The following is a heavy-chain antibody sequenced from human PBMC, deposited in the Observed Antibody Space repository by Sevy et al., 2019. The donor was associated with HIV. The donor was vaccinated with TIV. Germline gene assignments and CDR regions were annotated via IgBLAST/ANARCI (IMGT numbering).Heavy chain of an antibody. CDR1: GGTFNIYA. CDR2: IIPIFDTT. V-gene: IGHV1-69*13. Sequence: ASVKVSCKASGGTFNIYAISWVRQAPGQGLEWMGRIIPIFDTTDYAQKFQGRVTITADESTSTTYMELSGLRSEDTAMYYCAREAPPDYDSGSYYIADYWGQGTLVTVSS. CDR3: AREAPPDYDSGSYYIADY. J-gene: IGHJ4*02. D-gene: IGHD3-10*01.